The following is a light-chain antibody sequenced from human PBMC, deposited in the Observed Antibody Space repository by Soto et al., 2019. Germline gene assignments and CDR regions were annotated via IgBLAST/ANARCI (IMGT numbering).Light chain of an antibody. CDR1: QSVSSIY. V-gene: IGKV3-20*01. J-gene: IGKJ1*01. Sequence: EIVLTQSPGTLSLSPGERATLSCRASQSVSSIYLAWYQQKPGQAPRLLIYGASSRATGIPDRFSGSGSGTDFTLTFSRLEPEDFAVYYCQEFGSSRTFGQGTKVDIK. CDR2: GAS. CDR3: QEFGSSRT.